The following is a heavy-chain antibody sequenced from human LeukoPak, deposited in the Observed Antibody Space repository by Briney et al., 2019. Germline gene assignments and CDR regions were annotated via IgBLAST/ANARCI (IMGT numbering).Heavy chain of an antibody. CDR2: IKQDGSEK. J-gene: IGHJ4*02. CDR3: VRPPYSSSWYGIFDY. D-gene: IGHD6-13*01. Sequence: GGSLRLSCAASGFTFSSYWMSWVRQAPGKGLEWVTNIKQDGSEKYYVDSVKGRFTISRDNAKNSLYLQMNSLRAEDTAVYYCVRPPYSSSWYGIFDYWGQGTLVTVSS. V-gene: IGHV3-7*01. CDR1: GFTFSSYW.